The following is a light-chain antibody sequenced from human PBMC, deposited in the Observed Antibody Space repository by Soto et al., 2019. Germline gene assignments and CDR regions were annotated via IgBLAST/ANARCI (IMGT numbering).Light chain of an antibody. Sequence: QSALTQPRSVSGSPGQSVTISCTGTSSDVGAYNFVSWYQQHPGRVPKLMIYDVSRRPSGVPDRFSGSKSGNTASLTISGLQADDEAYYYCCSYAGIYTLVFGGGTKLTVL. V-gene: IGLV2-11*01. CDR1: SSDVGAYNF. J-gene: IGLJ3*02. CDR2: DVS. CDR3: CSYAGIYTLV.